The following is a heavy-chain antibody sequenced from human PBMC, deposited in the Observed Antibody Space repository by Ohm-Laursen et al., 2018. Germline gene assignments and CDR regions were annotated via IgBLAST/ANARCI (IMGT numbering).Heavy chain of an antibody. CDR2: IRGKDFGGTT. V-gene: IGHV3-49*03. J-gene: IGHJ4*02. D-gene: IGHD5-18*01. CDR3: SRDRSAMRAKKGFDY. CDR1: GFTFADYA. Sequence: SLRLSCAASGFTFADYAINWFRQAPGKALEWVGFIRGKDFGGTTEYAASVKGRFIISMDDSKSIAYLQMSSLKTEDTAFYFCSRDRSAMRAKKGFDYWGQGTLVTVSS.